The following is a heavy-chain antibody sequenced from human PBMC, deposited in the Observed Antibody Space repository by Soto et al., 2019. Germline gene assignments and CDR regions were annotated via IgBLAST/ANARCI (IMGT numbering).Heavy chain of an antibody. Sequence: PGGSLRLSCAASGFTFSDYYMSWIRQAPGKGLEWVSYISSSGSSRYYADSVKGRFTISRDDAKNSVYLQIDNLRAEDTALYYSARAPPPHRLGEINHYYYGMDVWGQGTTVTVSS. D-gene: IGHD3-16*01. CDR2: ISSSGSSR. CDR3: ARAPPPHRLGEINHYYYGMDV. CDR1: GFTFSDYY. J-gene: IGHJ6*02. V-gene: IGHV3-11*04.